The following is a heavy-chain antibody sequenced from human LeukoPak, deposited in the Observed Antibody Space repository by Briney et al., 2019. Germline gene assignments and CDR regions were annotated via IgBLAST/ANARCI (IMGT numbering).Heavy chain of an antibody. J-gene: IGHJ4*02. CDR2: ISSSSSTI. V-gene: IGHV3-48*01. CDR3: ARADYYDSSGYRGPADDY. Sequence: GGSLRLSCAASGFTFSSYSMNWVRQAPGKGLEWVSYISSSSSTICYADSVKGRFTISRDNAKNSLYLQMNSLRAEDTAVYYCARADYYDSSGYRGPADDYWGQGTLVTVSS. D-gene: IGHD3-22*01. CDR1: GFTFSSYS.